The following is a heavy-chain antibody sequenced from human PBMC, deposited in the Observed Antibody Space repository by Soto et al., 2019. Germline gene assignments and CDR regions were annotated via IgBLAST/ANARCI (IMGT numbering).Heavy chain of an antibody. CDR3: AREERSVRGSTGFDP. Sequence: SETLSLICTVSGGSISTYYWTWIRQPPGRGLEWIGYIYYNGSTNYNPSLKSRVTLSVDTSNNRFSLILTSVTAADTAVYYCAREERSVRGSTGFDPWGQGTLVTVSS. D-gene: IGHD3-10*01. V-gene: IGHV4-59*01. CDR2: IYYNGST. J-gene: IGHJ5*02. CDR1: GGSISTYY.